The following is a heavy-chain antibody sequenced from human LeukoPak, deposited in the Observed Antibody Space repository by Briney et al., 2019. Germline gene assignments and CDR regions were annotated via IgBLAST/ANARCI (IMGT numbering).Heavy chain of an antibody. V-gene: IGHV4-4*07. D-gene: IGHD4-17*01. CDR3: ARDLVDYGDYGVEGWFDP. J-gene: IGHJ5*02. Sequence: SETLSLTCSVSGASISSYYWSWIRQQPAGNGLQWIGRIYTNENINYNPSLKSRITMSVDTSKSQLSLNLTSVTAADTAVYYCARDLVDYGDYGVEGWFDPWGQGTLVTVSS. CDR2: IYTNENI. CDR1: GASISSYY.